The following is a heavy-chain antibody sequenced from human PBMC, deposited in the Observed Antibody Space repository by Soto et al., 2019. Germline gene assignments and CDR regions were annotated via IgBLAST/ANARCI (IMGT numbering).Heavy chain of an antibody. J-gene: IGHJ4*02. Sequence: GASVKVSCTASGYTFTSYDINWVRQATGQGLEWLGWMNPNSGNTGYAQKFQGRVTMTRNTSISTAYMELSSLRSEDTAVYYCARNYDYISGADLAVDYWGQGTLVTVSS. CDR2: MNPNSGNT. CDR3: ARNYDYISGADLAVDY. CDR1: GYTFTSYD. V-gene: IGHV1-8*01. D-gene: IGHD3-16*01.